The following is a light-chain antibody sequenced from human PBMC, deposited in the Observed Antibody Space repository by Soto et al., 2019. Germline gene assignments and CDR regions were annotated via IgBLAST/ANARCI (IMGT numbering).Light chain of an antibody. Sequence: QSALTQPPSASGSPGQSVTISCTGTSSDVGGYKYVSWYQQHPGKDPKLMIFEVNKRPSGVPDRFSGSKSCNTASLTVSGLQAEDEADYYCSSYAGINNLGVFGTGTKVTVL. CDR2: EVN. J-gene: IGLJ1*01. CDR3: SSYAGINNLGV. V-gene: IGLV2-8*01. CDR1: SSDVGGYKY.